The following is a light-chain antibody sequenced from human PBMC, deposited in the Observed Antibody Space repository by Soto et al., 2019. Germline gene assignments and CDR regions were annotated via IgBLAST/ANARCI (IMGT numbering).Light chain of an antibody. J-gene: IGLJ3*02. Sequence: SYELTQPPSVSVAPGQTATMTCAGNNIGVKNVHWFQQKPGQTPVLVVYDDRDRPSGIPERLSGSNSGNTATLTISRVEDGDEADYYCQVWASGSDHVVFGEGTLLTV. CDR2: DDR. V-gene: IGLV3-21*02. CDR1: NIGVKN. CDR3: QVWASGSDHVV.